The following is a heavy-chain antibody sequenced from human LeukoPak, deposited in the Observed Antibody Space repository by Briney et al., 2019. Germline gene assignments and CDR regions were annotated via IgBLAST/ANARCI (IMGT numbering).Heavy chain of an antibody. Sequence: ASVKVSCKASGYTFTNFGISWVRQAPGQGLEWLGWISAYNGNTNYAQKLQGRVTMTTDTSTSTAYMEVRSLRSDDTAVYYCARGIIGYYFDYWGQGTLVTVSS. CDR2: ISAYNGNT. J-gene: IGHJ4*02. D-gene: IGHD2-15*01. CDR1: GYTFTNFG. CDR3: ARGIIGYYFDY. V-gene: IGHV1-18*01.